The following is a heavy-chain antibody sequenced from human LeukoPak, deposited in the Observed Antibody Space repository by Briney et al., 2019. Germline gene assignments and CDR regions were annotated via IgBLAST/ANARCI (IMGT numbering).Heavy chain of an antibody. CDR3: ARYRCSSTSCFVDY. CDR1: GFTFSNYA. Sequence: GGSLRLSCAASGFTFSNYAMYWVRQAPGKGLEYVSAISSNGGSTYYANPVKGRFTISRDNSKNTLYLQMGSLRAEDMAVYYCARYRCSSTSCFVDYWGQGTLVTVSS. J-gene: IGHJ4*02. V-gene: IGHV3-64*01. CDR2: ISSNGGST. D-gene: IGHD2-2*01.